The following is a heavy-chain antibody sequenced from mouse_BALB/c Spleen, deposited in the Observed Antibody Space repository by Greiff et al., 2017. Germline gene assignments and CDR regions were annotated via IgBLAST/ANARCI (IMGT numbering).Heavy chain of an antibody. CDR1: GYAFTNYL. Sequence: VQLQQSGAELVRPGTSVKVSCKASGYAFTNYLIEWVKQRPGQGLEWIGVINPGSGGTNYNEKFKGKATLTADKSSSTAYMQLSSLTSDDSAVYFCAGVEDYGSSGGAYDYWGQGTTLTVSS. J-gene: IGHJ2*01. D-gene: IGHD1-1*01. CDR3: AGVEDYGSSGGAYDY. V-gene: IGHV1-54*01. CDR2: INPGSGGT.